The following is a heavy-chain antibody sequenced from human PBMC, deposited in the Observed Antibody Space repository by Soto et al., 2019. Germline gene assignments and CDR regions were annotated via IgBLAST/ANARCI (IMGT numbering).Heavy chain of an antibody. V-gene: IGHV4-59*01. CDR3: ARGHSECSSTSCYYWFDP. CDR1: GGSISSYY. J-gene: IGHJ5*02. D-gene: IGHD2-2*01. CDR2: IYYSGST. Sequence: SETLSLTCTVSGGSISSYYWSWIRQPSGKGLEWIGYIYYSGSTNYSPSLKSRVTISVDTSKNQFSLKLSSVTAADTAVYYCARGHSECSSTSCYYWFDPWGQGTLVTVSS.